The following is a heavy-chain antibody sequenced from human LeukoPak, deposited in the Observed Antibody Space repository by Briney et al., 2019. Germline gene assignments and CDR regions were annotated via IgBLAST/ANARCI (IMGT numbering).Heavy chain of an antibody. V-gene: IGHV4-61*02. Sequence: SQTLSLTCTVSGGSISSGNYYWTWIRQPAGKGLEWIGRIYTSGSTNYNPSLKSRVTISVDTSKNQFSLKLSSVTAADTAVYYCARDTIAAAGTNYYYMDVWGKGTTVTVSS. D-gene: IGHD6-13*01. CDR1: GGSISSGNYY. J-gene: IGHJ6*03. CDR3: ARDTIAAAGTNYYYMDV. CDR2: IYTSGST.